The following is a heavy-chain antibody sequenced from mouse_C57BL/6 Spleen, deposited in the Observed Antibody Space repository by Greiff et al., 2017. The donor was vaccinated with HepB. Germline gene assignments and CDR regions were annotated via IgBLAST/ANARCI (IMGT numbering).Heavy chain of an antibody. V-gene: IGHV1-52*01. D-gene: IGHD4-1*01. Sequence: VKLQESGAELVRPGSSVKLSCKASGYTFTSYWMHWVKQRPIQGLEWIGNIDPSDSETHYNQKFKDKATLTVDKSSSTAYMQLSSLTSEDSAVYYCAREGANWDPFAYWGQGTLVTVSA. CDR3: AREGANWDPFAY. CDR1: GYTFTSYW. J-gene: IGHJ3*01. CDR2: IDPSDSET.